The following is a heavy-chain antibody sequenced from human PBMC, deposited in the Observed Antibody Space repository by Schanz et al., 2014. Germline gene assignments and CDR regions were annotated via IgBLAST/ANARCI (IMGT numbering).Heavy chain of an antibody. CDR1: GFGFDDYA. CDR3: AYYDVLTGFDY. D-gene: IGHD3-9*01. V-gene: IGHV3-20*04. Sequence: EVQLVESGGGVVRPGGSLRLSCAASGFGFDDYAMSWVRQAPGKGLEWVSGINWNGGSTGYADSVKGRFTISRDNAKNTLYLQMDSLRAEDTAVYYCAYYDVLTGFDYWGQGAQVTVSS. J-gene: IGHJ4*02. CDR2: INWNGGST.